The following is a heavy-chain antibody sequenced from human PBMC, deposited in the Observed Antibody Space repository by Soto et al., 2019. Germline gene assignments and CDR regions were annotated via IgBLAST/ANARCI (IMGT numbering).Heavy chain of an antibody. V-gene: IGHV3-7*02. D-gene: IGHD3-9*01. J-gene: IGHJ2*01. CDR1: GFTFNTFS. CDR3: ARGSLDRGYFDWLLSHWYFDL. Sequence: PGGSLRLSCVASGFTFNTFSMGWVRQAPGKGLEWVANIKEDGNEENYLDSVKGRFTISRDNSKNTLYLQMGSLRAEDMAVYYCARGSLDRGYFDWLLSHWYFDLWGRGTLVTVSS. CDR2: IKEDGNEE.